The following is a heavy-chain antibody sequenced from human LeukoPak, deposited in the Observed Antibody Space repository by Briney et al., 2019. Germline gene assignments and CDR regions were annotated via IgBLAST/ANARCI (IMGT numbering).Heavy chain of an antibody. Sequence: PSETLSLACAVYGGSFSGYYWGWLRQPPGKGLEWIGSICYSGSTYYNPSLKSRVTISVDTSKNQFSLKLSSVTAADTAVYYCARATPLVYYYYMDVWGKGTTVTVSS. V-gene: IGHV4-34*01. CDR1: GGSFSGYY. J-gene: IGHJ6*03. CDR2: ICYSGST. CDR3: ARATPLVYYYYMDV.